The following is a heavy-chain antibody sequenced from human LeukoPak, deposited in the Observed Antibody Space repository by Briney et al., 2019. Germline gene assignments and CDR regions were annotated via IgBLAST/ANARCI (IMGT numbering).Heavy chain of an antibody. J-gene: IGHJ4*02. CDR3: ARAGYYRFDY. CDR2: INSDGTTI. CDR1: GFTFSTSW. D-gene: IGHD2/OR15-2a*01. Sequence: RGSLRVSCAASGFTFSTSWMHWVRQAPGKGLVWVSRINSDGTTIDYADSVKGRFTISRDNAKNTLYLQMNSLRDEDTAVYYCARAGYYRFDYWGQGSLGSVSS. V-gene: IGHV3-74*01.